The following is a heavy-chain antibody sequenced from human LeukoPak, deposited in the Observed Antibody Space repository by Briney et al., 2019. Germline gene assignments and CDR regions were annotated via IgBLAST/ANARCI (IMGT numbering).Heavy chain of an antibody. CDR1: GFTFSSYG. V-gene: IGHV3-33*01. Sequence: PGRSLRLSCAASGFTFSSYGMHWVRQAPGKGLEWVAVIWYDGSNKYYADSVKGRFTISRNNSKNTLYLQMNSLRAEDTAVYYCARFDTGLDCWGQGTLVTVSS. CDR2: IWYDGSNK. D-gene: IGHD2-8*02. CDR3: ARFDTGLDC. J-gene: IGHJ4*02.